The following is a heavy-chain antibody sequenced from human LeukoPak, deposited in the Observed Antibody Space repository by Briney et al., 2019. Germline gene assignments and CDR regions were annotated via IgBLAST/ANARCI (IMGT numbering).Heavy chain of an antibody. CDR1: GFTFSSYG. CDR2: IRYDGSNK. J-gene: IGHJ4*02. CDR3: AKEFGTSARAYFDY. D-gene: IGHD3-16*01. V-gene: IGHV3-30*02. Sequence: PGGSLRLSCAASGFTFSSYGMHWVRQAPGKGLEWVAFIRYDGSNKYYADSVKGRFTISRDNSKNTLYLQMNSLRAEDTAVYYCAKEFGTSARAYFDYWGQGTLVTVSS.